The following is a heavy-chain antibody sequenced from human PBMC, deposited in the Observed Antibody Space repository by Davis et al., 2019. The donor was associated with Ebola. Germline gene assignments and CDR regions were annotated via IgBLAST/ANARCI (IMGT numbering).Heavy chain of an antibody. V-gene: IGHV1-18*01. CDR3: AREGGYDSYFDY. J-gene: IGHJ4*02. Sequence: AASVKVSCKASGYRLSSYGINWVRQAPGQGLEWMGWISDYNGNTNSAQKFQGRVTMTTDTSTNTAYMELRSLRSDDTAVYYCAREGGYDSYFDYWGQGTLVTVSS. CDR2: ISDYNGNT. CDR1: GYRLSSYG. D-gene: IGHD3-22*01.